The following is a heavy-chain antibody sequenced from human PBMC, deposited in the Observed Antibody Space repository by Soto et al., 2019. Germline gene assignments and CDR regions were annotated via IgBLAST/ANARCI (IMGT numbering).Heavy chain of an antibody. CDR3: AGQQLVKGPLYYYYGMDV. Sequence: EVQLLESGGGLVQPGGSLRLSCAASGFTFSSYAMSWVRQAPGKGLEWVSAISGSGGSTYYADSVKGRFTISRDNSKNTLYLQMNSLRAEDTAVYYCAGQQLVKGPLYYYYGMDVWGQGTTVTVSS. D-gene: IGHD6-13*01. J-gene: IGHJ6*02. CDR1: GFTFSSYA. CDR2: ISGSGGST. V-gene: IGHV3-23*01.